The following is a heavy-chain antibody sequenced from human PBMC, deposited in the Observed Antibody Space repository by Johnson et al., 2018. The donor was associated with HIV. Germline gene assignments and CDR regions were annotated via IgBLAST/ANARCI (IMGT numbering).Heavy chain of an antibody. Sequence: EVQLVESGGGLVQPGGSLRLSCAASGFTFSSYWMRWVRQAPGKGLEWVANITQDGSAKYYVDSLQGRFTISRDDPKNSLYLQMNSLRAEDTAVYYCAGGSGLANASARWCQGTMVNV. D-gene: IGHD2-15*01. CDR1: GFTFSSYW. V-gene: IGHV3-7*02. J-gene: IGHJ3*01. CDR3: AGGSGLANASAR. CDR2: ITQDGSAK.